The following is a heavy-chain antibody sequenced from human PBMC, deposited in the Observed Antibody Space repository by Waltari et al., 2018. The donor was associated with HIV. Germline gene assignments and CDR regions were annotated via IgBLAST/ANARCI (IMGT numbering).Heavy chain of an antibody. V-gene: IGHV1-2*02. CDR3: ARPSVFTIFGVLTPFDY. CDR2: INPTSGDT. Sequence: QVQLVQSGAEVKKPGASVKVSCKASGYTFSDFYIHWVRKGRGQGLEWMGWINPTSGDTNCAQKFQGRVIMTGDTSISTAYMELSGLASDDSAVYYCARPSVFTIFGVLTPFDYWGQGTLVNVSS. CDR1: GYTFSDFY. J-gene: IGHJ4*02. D-gene: IGHD3-3*01.